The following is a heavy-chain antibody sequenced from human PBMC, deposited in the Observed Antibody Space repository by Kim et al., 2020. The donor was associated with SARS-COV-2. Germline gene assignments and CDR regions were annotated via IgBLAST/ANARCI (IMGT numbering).Heavy chain of an antibody. J-gene: IGHJ3*02. Sequence: SETLSLTCTVSGGSISSSSYYWGWIRQPPGKGLEWIGNIYYSGNTYYNPSLKSRVTISVDTSKNHFSLRLSAVTAADTAVYFCASLALWGDYVSCAFDI. V-gene: IGHV4-39*02. CDR2: IYYSGNT. CDR3: ASLALWGDYVSCAFDI. D-gene: IGHD4-17*01. CDR1: GGSISSSSYY.